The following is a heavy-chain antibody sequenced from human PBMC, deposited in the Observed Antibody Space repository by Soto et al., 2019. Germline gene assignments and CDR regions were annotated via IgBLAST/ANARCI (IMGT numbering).Heavy chain of an antibody. CDR1: GFTFSSYA. Sequence: QVQLVESGGGVVQPGRSLRLSCAASGFTFSSYAMHWVRQAPGKGLEWVAVISYDGSNKYYADSVKGRFTISRDNSTNTLYLKPNSMRAEDTAVYYCARASFGVVIIVDYWGQGTLVTVSS. J-gene: IGHJ4*02. D-gene: IGHD3-3*01. CDR3: ARASFGVVIIVDY. CDR2: ISYDGSNK. V-gene: IGHV3-30-3*01.